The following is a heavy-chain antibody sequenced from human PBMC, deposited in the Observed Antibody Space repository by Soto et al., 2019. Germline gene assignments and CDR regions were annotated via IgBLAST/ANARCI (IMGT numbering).Heavy chain of an antibody. CDR1: GYTFTGYY. J-gene: IGHJ6*02. Sequence: QVQLVQSGAEVKKPGASVKVSCKASGYTFTGYYMHWVRQAPGQGLEWMGWINPNSGGTNYAQKFQGRVTMTRDTSISTAYMELSRLRSDDTAVYYCARDCSSTKLLHGMDVWGQGTTVTVSS. D-gene: IGHD2-2*01. CDR2: INPNSGGT. CDR3: ARDCSSTKLLHGMDV. V-gene: IGHV1-2*02.